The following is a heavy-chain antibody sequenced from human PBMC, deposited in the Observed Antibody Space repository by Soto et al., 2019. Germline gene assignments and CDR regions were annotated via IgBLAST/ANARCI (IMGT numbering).Heavy chain of an antibody. J-gene: IGHJ4*02. Sequence: PGGSLRLSCAASGFTFSSYSMNWVRQAPGKGLEWVSSISSSSSYIYYADSVKGRFTISRDNAKNSLYLQMNSLRAEDTAVYCCARDAQYSSGWYYFDYWGQGTLVTVSS. CDR3: ARDAQYSSGWYYFDY. CDR1: GFTFSSYS. CDR2: ISSSSSYI. V-gene: IGHV3-21*01. D-gene: IGHD6-19*01.